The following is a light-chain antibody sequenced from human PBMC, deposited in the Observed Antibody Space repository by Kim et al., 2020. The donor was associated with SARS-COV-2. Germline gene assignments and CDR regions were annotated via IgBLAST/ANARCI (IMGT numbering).Light chain of an antibody. CDR1: QSIGSH. V-gene: IGKV3-15*01. J-gene: IGKJ2*01. Sequence: EIVLTQSPATLAVSPGERATLSCRASQSIGSHLDWHQQKPGQSPRLLIYAASKRATDIPPRFSGSGSGTDFTLTISSLQSEDFAVYFCQQYDHWPTFGQGTKLEI. CDR2: AAS. CDR3: QQYDHWPT.